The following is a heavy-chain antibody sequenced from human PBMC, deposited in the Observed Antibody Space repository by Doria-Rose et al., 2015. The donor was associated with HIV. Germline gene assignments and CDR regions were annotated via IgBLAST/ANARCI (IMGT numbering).Heavy chain of an antibody. D-gene: IGHD3-3*01. V-gene: IGHV3-9*01. CDR2: ISWDSGAK. Sequence: ESGGGLVQPGRSLRLSCVGSGFSFESYAMHWVRLAPGKGLEWVAGISWDSGAKGNADAVEGRFTIARDNAKKSVYLEMRSLRPEDTAFYYCAKAPIIGPKYYFYMDVWGKGTSVTVSS. J-gene: IGHJ6*03. CDR1: GFSFESYA. CDR3: AKAPIIGPKYYFYMDV.